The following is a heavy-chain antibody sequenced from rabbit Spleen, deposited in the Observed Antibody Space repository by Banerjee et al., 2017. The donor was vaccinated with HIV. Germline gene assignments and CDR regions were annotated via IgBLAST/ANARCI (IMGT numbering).Heavy chain of an antibody. CDR1: GFDFSNYG. V-gene: IGHV1S45*01. J-gene: IGHJ4*01. Sequence: QEQLVESGGGLVQPGGSLKLSCKASGFDFSNYGVSWVRQAPGKGLEWIACINAVTGKAVYASWAKGRFTFSKTSSTTVTLQMTSLTAADTATYFCARDLTIVIGWNFNLWGQGTLVTVS. CDR3: ARDLTIVIGWNFNL. D-gene: IGHD2-1*01. CDR2: INAVTGKA.